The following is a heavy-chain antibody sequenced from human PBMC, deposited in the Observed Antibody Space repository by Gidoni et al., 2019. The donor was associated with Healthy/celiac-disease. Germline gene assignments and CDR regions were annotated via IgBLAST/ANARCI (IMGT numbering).Heavy chain of an antibody. CDR3: ARVLTVLGYCSGGSCLQYGMDV. CDR1: GYTFTSYD. CDR2: MNPNSGNT. Sequence: QVQLVQSGAEVKKPGASVKVSCKASGYTFTSYDINWVRQATGQGLEWMGWMNPNSGNTGYAQKFQGRVTMTRNTSISTAYMELSSLRSEDTAVYYCARVLTVLGYCSGGSCLQYGMDVWGQGTTVTVSS. J-gene: IGHJ6*02. D-gene: IGHD2-15*01. V-gene: IGHV1-8*01.